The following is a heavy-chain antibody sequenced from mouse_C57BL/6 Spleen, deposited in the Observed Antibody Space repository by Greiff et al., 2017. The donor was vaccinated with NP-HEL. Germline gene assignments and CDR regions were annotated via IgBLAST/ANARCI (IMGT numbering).Heavy chain of an antibody. J-gene: IGHJ4*01. CDR2: IDPSDSYT. Sequence: QVQLKQPGAELVMPGASVKLSCKASGYTFTSYWMHWVKQRPGQGLEWIGEIDPSDSYTNYNQKFKGKSTLTVDKSSSTAYMQLSSLTSEDSAVYYCARDYGSSHYYAMDYWGQGTSVTVSS. D-gene: IGHD1-1*01. CDR3: ARDYGSSHYYAMDY. V-gene: IGHV1-69*01. CDR1: GYTFTSYW.